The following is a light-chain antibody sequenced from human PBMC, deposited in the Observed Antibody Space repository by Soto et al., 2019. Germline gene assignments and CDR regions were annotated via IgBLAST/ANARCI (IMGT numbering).Light chain of an antibody. CDR2: AAS. J-gene: IGKJ1*01. CDR3: QHSYITPWK. Sequence: DVQMTQSPSSLSASVGDRVTITCRASQSVTTYLNWYQQKPGRAPDLLIYAASTLQSGVPSRFSGSGSGTDFTLTISSLQPEDFATYYCQHSYITPWKFGQGTKVDIK. V-gene: IGKV1-39*01. CDR1: QSVTTY.